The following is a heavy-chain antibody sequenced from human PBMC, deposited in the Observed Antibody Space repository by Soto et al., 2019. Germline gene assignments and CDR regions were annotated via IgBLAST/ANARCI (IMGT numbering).Heavy chain of an antibody. CDR1: GYTFTSYG. CDR2: ISAYNGNT. J-gene: IGHJ5*02. D-gene: IGHD3-9*01. Sequence: GASVKVSCKASGYTFTSYGISWGRQAPGQRLEWMGWISAYNGNTNYAQKLQGRVTMTTDTSTSTAYMELGSLRSDDTAVYYCARDHPDYDILTGYYQGRWFDPWGQGTLVTVSS. V-gene: IGHV1-18*01. CDR3: ARDHPDYDILTGYYQGRWFDP.